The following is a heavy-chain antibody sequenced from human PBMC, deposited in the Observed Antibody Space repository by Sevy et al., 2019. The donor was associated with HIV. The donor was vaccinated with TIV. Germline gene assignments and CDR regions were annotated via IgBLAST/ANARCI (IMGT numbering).Heavy chain of an antibody. CDR3: TSGRGVANFGY. CDR2: VTFDASFK. Sequence: GGSLRLSCVASGLTFNIYPLNWVRQAPGKGLEWVAVVTFDASFKYYADFVKGRFTISIDNTKDTVFLQMSSLRDEDTGKYYFTSGRGVANFGYWGQGAQVTVSS. D-gene: IGHD2-2*03. CDR1: GLTFNIYP. J-gene: IGHJ4*02. V-gene: IGHV3-30*04.